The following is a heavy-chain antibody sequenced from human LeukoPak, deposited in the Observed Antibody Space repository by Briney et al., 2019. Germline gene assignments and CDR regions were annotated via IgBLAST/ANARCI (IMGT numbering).Heavy chain of an antibody. D-gene: IGHD2/OR15-2a*01. Sequence: GGSLRLSCTASGFTFSTYWMTWVRQAPGKGLEWVANINQDGSEKNYADSVKGRFTISRDNAKNSLYLQMNSLRAEDTAVYYCARNMGDYWGQGTLVTVSS. CDR1: GFTFSTYW. CDR3: ARNMGDY. V-gene: IGHV3-7*04. J-gene: IGHJ4*02. CDR2: INQDGSEK.